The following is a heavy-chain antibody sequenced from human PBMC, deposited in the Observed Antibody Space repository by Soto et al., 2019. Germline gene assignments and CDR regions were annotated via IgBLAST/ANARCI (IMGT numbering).Heavy chain of an antibody. CDR3: ASARHIGP. D-gene: IGHD2-21*01. V-gene: IGHV3-7*01. Sequence: VGPLRLSCAASGFTFSNYWMSWVRQAPGKGLEWVANIKQDGSATNYVDSVKGRFTISRDNAENSLYLQMNSLRAEDTAVYYCASARHIGPWGQGTLVTVSS. J-gene: IGHJ5*02. CDR2: IKQDGSAT. CDR1: GFTFSNYW.